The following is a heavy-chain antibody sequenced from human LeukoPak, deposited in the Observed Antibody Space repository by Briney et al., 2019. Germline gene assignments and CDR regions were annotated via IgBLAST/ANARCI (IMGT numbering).Heavy chain of an antibody. CDR2: ISSSSSYI. J-gene: IGHJ6*02. Sequence: PGGSLRLSCAASGFTFSSYSMNWVRQAPGKGLEWVSSISSSSSYIYYADSVKGRFTISRDNAKNSLYLQMNSLRAEDTAVYYCAREGYCSSTSCYTGYGMDVWGQGTTVTVSS. V-gene: IGHV3-21*01. CDR1: GFTFSSYS. CDR3: AREGYCSSTSCYTGYGMDV. D-gene: IGHD2-2*02.